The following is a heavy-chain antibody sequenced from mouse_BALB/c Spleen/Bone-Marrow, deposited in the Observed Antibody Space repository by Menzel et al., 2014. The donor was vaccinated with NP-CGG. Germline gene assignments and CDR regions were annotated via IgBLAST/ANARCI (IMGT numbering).Heavy chain of an antibody. CDR1: GYAFTDYL. CDR3: ARYDGYFDY. J-gene: IGHJ2*01. CDR2: INPGSGST. Sequence: VKLVESGAELVRPGTSVKVSCKASGYAFTDYLMEWLKQRPGRGLEWIGVINPGSGSTNYNEKFKDKATLTADKSSSTAYMQLSSLTSDDSAVYFCARYDGYFDYWGQGTILTVSS. D-gene: IGHD2-3*01. V-gene: IGHV1-54*01.